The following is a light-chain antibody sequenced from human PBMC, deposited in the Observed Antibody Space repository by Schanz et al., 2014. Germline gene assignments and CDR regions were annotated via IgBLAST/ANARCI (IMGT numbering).Light chain of an antibody. CDR3: QQYASFSWT. J-gene: IGKJ1*01. CDR1: QDISTY. V-gene: IGKV1-9*01. Sequence: IQLTQSPSSLSASVGDRVTITCRASQDISTYLAWYQQKPGKAPKVLIFSASTLQSGVPSRFSGSGSGTEFTLTISSLQPDDFATYFCQQYASFSWTFGQGTKVEIK. CDR2: SAS.